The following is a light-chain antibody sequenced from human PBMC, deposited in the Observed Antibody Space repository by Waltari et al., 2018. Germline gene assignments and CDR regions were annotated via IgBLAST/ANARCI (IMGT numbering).Light chain of an antibody. V-gene: IGKV3-20*01. CDR3: QQYADSPCT. J-gene: IGKJ2*02. Sequence: EIVLTQSPCTLSLSPGERATLSCRASQSVSRNFLAWYRQTPGQAPMLLIYDASSRPTGTPDRFSGSGSGTDFTLTISILEPEDFAVYYCQQYADSPCTFGQGTKLEIK. CDR1: QSVSRNF. CDR2: DAS.